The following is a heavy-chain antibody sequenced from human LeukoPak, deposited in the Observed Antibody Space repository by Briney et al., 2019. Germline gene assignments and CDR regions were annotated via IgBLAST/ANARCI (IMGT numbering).Heavy chain of an antibody. D-gene: IGHD3-22*01. CDR2: FDPEDGET. CDR1: GYTLTELS. V-gene: IGHV1-24*01. CDR3: ATSRREVYYYDSSGYVPIFDY. J-gene: IGHJ4*02. Sequence: ASVKVSCKVSGYTLTELSMHWVRQAPGKGLEWMGGFDPEDGETIYAQKFQGRVTMTEDTSTDTAYMELSSLRSEDTAVYYCATSRREVYYYDSSGYVPIFDYWGQGTLGTVSS.